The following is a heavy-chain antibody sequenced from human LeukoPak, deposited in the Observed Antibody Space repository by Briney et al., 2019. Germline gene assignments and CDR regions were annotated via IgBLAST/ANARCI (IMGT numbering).Heavy chain of an antibody. CDR3: AKSGSSSWPNSFDY. Sequence: GGSLRLSCAASGFTFSSYEMNWVRQAPGKGLEWVSGISGSGGSTYYADSVKGRFTISRDNSKNTLYLQMNSLRADDTAIYYCAKSGSSSWPNSFDYWGQGTLVTVSS. J-gene: IGHJ4*02. V-gene: IGHV3-23*01. CDR1: GFTFSSYE. D-gene: IGHD6-13*01. CDR2: ISGSGGST.